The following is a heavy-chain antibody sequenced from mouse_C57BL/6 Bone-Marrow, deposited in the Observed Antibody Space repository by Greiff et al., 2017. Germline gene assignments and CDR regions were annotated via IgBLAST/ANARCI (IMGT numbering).Heavy chain of an antibody. CDR3: ARNFHYYGSSYDWYFDV. CDR1: GFSLTSYA. J-gene: IGHJ1*03. D-gene: IGHD1-1*01. V-gene: IGHV2-9-1*01. CDR2: IWTGGGT. Sequence: VQLQQSGPGLVAPSQSLSITCTVSGFSLTSYAISWVRQPPGKGLEWLGVIWTGGGTNYNSALKSRLSISKDNSKSQVFLKMNSLQTDDTARYYCARNFHYYGSSYDWYFDVWGTGTTVTVSS.